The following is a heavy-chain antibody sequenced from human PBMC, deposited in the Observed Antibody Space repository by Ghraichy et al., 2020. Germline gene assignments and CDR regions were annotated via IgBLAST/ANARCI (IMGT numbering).Heavy chain of an antibody. CDR3: ARDLGGYDRPYYYYYGFDV. CDR1: GFTFTDYW. J-gene: IGHJ6*04. D-gene: IGHD5-18*01. Sequence: GGSLRLSCAASGFTFTDYWMTWVRQAPGKGLEWVANIKQDGSERHYEESVRGRFSISRDNARNSVYLQLSSLRAEDTALYYCARDLGGYDRPYYYYYGFDVWGEGTSVTVSS. CDR2: IKQDGSER. V-gene: IGHV3-7*03.